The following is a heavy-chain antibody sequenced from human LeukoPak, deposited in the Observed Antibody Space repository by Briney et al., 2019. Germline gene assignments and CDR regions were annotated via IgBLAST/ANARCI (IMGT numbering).Heavy chain of an antibody. J-gene: IGHJ6*03. Sequence: PSETLSLTCAVYGGSFSGYYGSWIRQPPGKGLEWIGEINHSGSTNYNPSLKSRVTISVDTSKNQFSLKLSSVTAADTAVYYCARGIAARYYYYYYMDVWGKGTTVTVSS. CDR1: GGSFSGYY. D-gene: IGHD6-6*01. V-gene: IGHV4-34*01. CDR2: INHSGST. CDR3: ARGIAARYYYYYYMDV.